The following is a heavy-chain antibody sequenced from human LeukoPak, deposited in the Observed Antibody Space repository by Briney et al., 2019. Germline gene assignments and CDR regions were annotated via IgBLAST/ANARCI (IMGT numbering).Heavy chain of an antibody. CDR3: ARGPRITMVRGVMSWFDP. CDR1: GGSTSSYY. V-gene: IGHV4-59*01. CDR2: IYYSGST. D-gene: IGHD3-10*01. Sequence: SETLSLTCTVSGGSTSSYYWSWIRQPPGKGLEWIGYIYYSGSTNYNPSLKSRVTISVDTSKNQFSLKLSSVTAADTAVYYCARGPRITMVRGVMSWFDPWGQGTLVTVSS. J-gene: IGHJ5*02.